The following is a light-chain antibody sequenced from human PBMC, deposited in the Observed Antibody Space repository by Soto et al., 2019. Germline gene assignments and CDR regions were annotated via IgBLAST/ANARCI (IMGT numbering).Light chain of an antibody. Sequence: DIQLTQSPSFLSASVGDRVTITCRASQDISSYLAWYQQKPGKAPNLLIYAVSILQSGVPSRFSGSGSRTEFTLTISSLQSEDFAAYYCQQLNSYPAITFGQGTRLEIK. CDR2: AVS. CDR3: QQLNSYPAIT. J-gene: IGKJ5*01. CDR1: QDISSY. V-gene: IGKV1-9*01.